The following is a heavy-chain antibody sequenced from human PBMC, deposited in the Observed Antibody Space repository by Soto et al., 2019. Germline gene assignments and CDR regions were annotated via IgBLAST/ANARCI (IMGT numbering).Heavy chain of an antibody. J-gene: IGHJ4*02. CDR3: ASAGGLGAVAADY. CDR2: IYHSGST. Sequence: QLQLQESGSGLVKPSQTLSLTCAVSGGSISSGGYSWSWIRQPPGKGLEWIGYIYHSGSTYYNPCLKRRVTIAVDRYKNQFSLKLSSVTAADTAVYYCASAGGLGAVAADYWGQGTLVTVSS. CDR1: GGSISSGGYS. V-gene: IGHV4-30-2*01. D-gene: IGHD6-19*01.